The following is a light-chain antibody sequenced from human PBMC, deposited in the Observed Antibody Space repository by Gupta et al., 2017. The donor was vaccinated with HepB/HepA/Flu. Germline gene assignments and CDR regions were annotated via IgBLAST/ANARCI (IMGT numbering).Light chain of an antibody. CDR2: SAS. V-gene: IGKV1-6*01. J-gene: IGKJ4*02. CDR1: QDIRNE. CDR3: RQDLRNPLT. Sequence: AIQMTQSPSSLSASAGDRVTITCRASQDIRNELSWYQQTPGRAPKILISSASNLQTGVPSRFSGSGSGTDFTLTISRVEPEDIATYYCRQDLRNPLTFGEGTKVE.